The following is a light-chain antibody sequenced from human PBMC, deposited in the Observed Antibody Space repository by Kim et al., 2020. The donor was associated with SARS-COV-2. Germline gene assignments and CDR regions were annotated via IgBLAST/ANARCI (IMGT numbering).Light chain of an antibody. V-gene: IGLV1-44*01. CDR1: SSDNRSNA. CDR2: SNN. J-gene: IGLJ3*02. Sequence: QRVTDSCCGSSSDNRSNAINWYQQAPGTAPKLLIYSNNQRPSGVADRFSGSKSGTSASLAISGLQSEDETDYYCAAWDDSLNGWVFGGGTQLTVL. CDR3: AAWDDSLNGWV.